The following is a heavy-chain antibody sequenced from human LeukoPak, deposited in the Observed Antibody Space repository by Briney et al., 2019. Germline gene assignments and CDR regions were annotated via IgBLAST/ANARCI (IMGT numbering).Heavy chain of an antibody. V-gene: IGHV3-72*01. D-gene: IGHD3-16*02. CDR1: GFIFSDHY. J-gene: IGHJ4*02. Sequence: GGSLRLSCAASGFIFSDHYMDWVRQAPGKGLEWVGRTRNEANIYTTKYAASVKGRFTISRDDSKNSLYLQMNSLKTEDTAVYYCAKDYRFATAALLFDYWGQGALVTVSS. CDR3: AKDYRFATAALLFDY. CDR2: TRNEANIYTT.